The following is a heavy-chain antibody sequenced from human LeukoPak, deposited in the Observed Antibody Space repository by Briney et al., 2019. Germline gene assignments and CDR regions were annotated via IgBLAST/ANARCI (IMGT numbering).Heavy chain of an antibody. V-gene: IGHV1-69*13. J-gene: IGHJ2*01. CDR3: ATGGKLVVPAAYFDL. D-gene: IGHD2-2*01. CDR2: IIPIFGTA. Sequence: SVKVSCKASGGTFSSYAISWVRQAPGQGLEWMGGIIPIFGTANYAQKFQGRVTITADESTSTAYMELSSLRSEDTAVYYCATGGKLVVPAAYFDLWGRGTLVTVSS. CDR1: GGTFSSYA.